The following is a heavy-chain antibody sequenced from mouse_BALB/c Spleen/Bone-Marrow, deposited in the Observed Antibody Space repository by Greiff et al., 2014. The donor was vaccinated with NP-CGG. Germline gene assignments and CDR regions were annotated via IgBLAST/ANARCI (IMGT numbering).Heavy chain of an antibody. Sequence: DVQLQESGPELVKPGASVKLSCKASGYSFTGYFMNWVMQSHGKSLEWIGRINPYNGDTFYNQKFKGKATLTVDKSSNTAHMKLRRLASEDSAVYDSARGGLLRAMDYWGQGTSVTVSS. CDR1: GYSFTGYF. V-gene: IGHV1-20*02. D-gene: IGHD2-3*01. J-gene: IGHJ4*01. CDR2: INPYNGDT. CDR3: ARGGLLRAMDY.